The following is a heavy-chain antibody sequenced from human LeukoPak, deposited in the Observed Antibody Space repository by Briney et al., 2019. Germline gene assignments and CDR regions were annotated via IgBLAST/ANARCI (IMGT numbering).Heavy chain of an antibody. V-gene: IGHV3-48*03. J-gene: IGHJ4*02. CDR3: ARDGWELGTNYFDY. CDR2: ISSSGSTI. CDR1: GFTLSSYE. Sequence: GGSLRLSCAASGFTLSSYEMNWVRQAPGKGLERVSYISSSGSTIYYADSVKGRFTISRDNAKNSLYLQMNSLRAEDTAVYYCARDGWELGTNYFDYWGQGTLVTVSS. D-gene: IGHD1-26*01.